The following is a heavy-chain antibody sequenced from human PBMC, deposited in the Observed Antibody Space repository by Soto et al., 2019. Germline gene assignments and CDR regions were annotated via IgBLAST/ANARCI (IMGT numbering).Heavy chain of an antibody. V-gene: IGHV3-48*03. CDR2: IHPGGQII. CDR3: ARRGSS. CDR1: GFTFSSSE. Sequence: PGGSLRLSCAASGFTFSSSEMSWVRQAPGKGLEWVSYIHPGGQIIFYADSVKGRFTISRDNAKNSVYLQMNNLRAEDTAVYYCARRGSSWGQGTMVTVSS. J-gene: IGHJ3*01. D-gene: IGHD2-2*01.